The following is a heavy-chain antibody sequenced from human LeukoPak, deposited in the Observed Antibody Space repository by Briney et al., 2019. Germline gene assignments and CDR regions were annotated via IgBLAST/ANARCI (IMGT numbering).Heavy chain of an antibody. Sequence: GGSLRLSCAASGFRFSNYAMTWVRQAPRKGLEWVSGTSDSGGSAYYADSVKGRFTISRDNFKNTLFLQMSSLRAEDTAVYYCARDEGGTYCSSTSCPIDYWGQGTLVTVSS. V-gene: IGHV3-23*01. CDR1: GFRFSNYA. CDR2: TSDSGGSA. J-gene: IGHJ4*02. D-gene: IGHD2-2*01. CDR3: ARDEGGTYCSSTSCPIDY.